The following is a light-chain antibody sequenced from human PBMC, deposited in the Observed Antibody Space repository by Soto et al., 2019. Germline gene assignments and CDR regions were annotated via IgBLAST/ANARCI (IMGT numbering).Light chain of an antibody. CDR1: QSVSRA. CDR2: DSS. V-gene: IGKV3-15*01. CDR3: QQYNRWPPRYT. J-gene: IGKJ2*01. Sequence: DIVLTQSPTTLSVSPGESATLSCRASQSVSRALAWYQHVPGQAPRLLIYDSSTRATGVPARFSGSGSGTRFTLNISSLQSEDFAVYYCQQYNRWPPRYTFGQGTKLQI.